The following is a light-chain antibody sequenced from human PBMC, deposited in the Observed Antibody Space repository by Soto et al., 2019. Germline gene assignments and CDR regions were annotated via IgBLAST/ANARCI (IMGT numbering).Light chain of an antibody. Sequence: EIVLTQSPGTLSLSPGERATLSCRASQSVSSSYLAWYQQKPGQAPRLLIYGASSRATGIPDRFSGSGSGTDFTLTISRLEPEDFAIYYCQQRNTWPPGVTFGQGTRLEIK. CDR2: GAS. CDR3: QQRNTWPPGVT. V-gene: IGKV3D-20*02. CDR1: QSVSSSY. J-gene: IGKJ5*01.